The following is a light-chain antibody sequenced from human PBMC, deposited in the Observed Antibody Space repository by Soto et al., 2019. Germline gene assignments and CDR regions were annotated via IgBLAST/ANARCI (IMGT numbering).Light chain of an antibody. CDR2: AAS. J-gene: IGKJ3*01. Sequence: DIQMTQAPSSLSASVGDRVTITCRASQSISSNLNWYQQKPGKAPKRLIYAASSLQSGVPSRFSGSGSGTDFTLTISSLQPEDFATYYCQQSYSTPPFTFGPGTKVDIK. V-gene: IGKV1-39*01. CDR3: QQSYSTPPFT. CDR1: QSISSN.